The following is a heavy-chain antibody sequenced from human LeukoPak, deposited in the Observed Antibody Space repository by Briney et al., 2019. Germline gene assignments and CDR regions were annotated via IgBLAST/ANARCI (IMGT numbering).Heavy chain of an antibody. Sequence: PGRSLRLSCAASGLTFSSYGMHWVRQAPGKGLEWVAVASYDGSNKYYADSVKGRFTISRVNSKNTLYLQMNSLRAEDTAVYYCAKDGGCSSTTCYSPYYFDYWGQGTLVTVSS. J-gene: IGHJ4*02. CDR1: GLTFSSYG. V-gene: IGHV3-30*18. CDR3: AKDGGCSSTTCYSPYYFDY. D-gene: IGHD2-2*01. CDR2: ASYDGSNK.